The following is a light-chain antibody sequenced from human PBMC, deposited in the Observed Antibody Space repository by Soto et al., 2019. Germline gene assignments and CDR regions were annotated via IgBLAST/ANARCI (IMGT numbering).Light chain of an antibody. J-gene: IGKJ1*01. Sequence: DIVMTQSPLSLPVTPGEPASISCRSSQSLLHVNGYTYLDWYLQKPGQSPQLLMYLVSIRASGVPDRFSGRGSGTDFTLKISRVEAEDVGVYYCMQAVQIPGTFGQGTKVEIK. V-gene: IGKV2-28*01. CDR1: QSLLHVNGYTY. CDR2: LVS. CDR3: MQAVQIPGT.